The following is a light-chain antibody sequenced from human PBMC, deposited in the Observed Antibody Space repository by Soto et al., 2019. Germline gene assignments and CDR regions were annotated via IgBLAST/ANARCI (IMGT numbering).Light chain of an antibody. CDR1: QSISGY. Sequence: DIQVTQSPSSLSASVGARVTISCRASQSISGYLNWYQQKPGKATNLMIFDASSLQSGVPSRFSGRGSGADYTLTLRSLQPEDFADYFCQHSYSNFPITFGQGTRLEIK. CDR2: DAS. CDR3: QHSYSNFPIT. J-gene: IGKJ5*01. V-gene: IGKV1-39*01.